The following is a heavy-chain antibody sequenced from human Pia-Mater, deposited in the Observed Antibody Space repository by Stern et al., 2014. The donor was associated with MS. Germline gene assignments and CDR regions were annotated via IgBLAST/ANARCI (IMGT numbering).Heavy chain of an antibody. D-gene: IGHD5-18*01. CDR1: GFTFDDYA. Sequence: EVQLVESGGGLVQPGRSLRLSCAASGFTFDDYAMHWVRQAPGKGLEWVSGISWNSGSIGYADSAKGRFTISRDNAKNSLYLQMNSLRAEDTALYYCAKDRNRGYSYGYSYGMDVWGQGTTVTVSS. V-gene: IGHV3-9*01. J-gene: IGHJ6*02. CDR3: AKDRNRGYSYGYSYGMDV. CDR2: ISWNSGSI.